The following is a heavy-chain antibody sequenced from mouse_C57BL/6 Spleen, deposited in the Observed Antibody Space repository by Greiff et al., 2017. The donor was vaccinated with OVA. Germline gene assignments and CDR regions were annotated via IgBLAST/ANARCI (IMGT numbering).Heavy chain of an antibody. D-gene: IGHD2-4*01. CDR2: IFPGGGST. CDR1: GYTFTGYW. V-gene: IGHV1-9*01. CDR3: ASQGYDYAAAFAY. Sequence: VQLLQSGAELMKPGASVKLSCKASGYTFTGYWIEWVKQRPGHGLEWIGEIFPGGGSTHYNEKFKGKATFTVDTSSNTAYMQLSSLTTEDSAIYDCASQGYDYAAAFAYWGQGTLVTVSA. J-gene: IGHJ3*01.